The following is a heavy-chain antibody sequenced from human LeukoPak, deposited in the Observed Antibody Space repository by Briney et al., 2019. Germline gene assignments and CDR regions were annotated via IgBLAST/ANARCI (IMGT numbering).Heavy chain of an antibody. V-gene: IGHV4-59*01. Sequence: SETLSLTCTVSGGSISSYYWSWIRLPPGKGLEWIGYIYYSGTTNYNPSLKSRVTISVDTSKNQFSLKLSSVTAADTAVYYCARGVYIAAAQYGYWGQGTLVTVSS. CDR3: ARGVYIAAAQYGY. J-gene: IGHJ4*02. D-gene: IGHD6-13*01. CDR2: IYYSGTT. CDR1: GGSISSYY.